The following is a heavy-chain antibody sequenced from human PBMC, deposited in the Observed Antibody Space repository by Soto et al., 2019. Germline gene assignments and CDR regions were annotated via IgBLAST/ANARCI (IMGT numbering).Heavy chain of an antibody. CDR2: IYYSGST. Sequence: PSETLSLTCTVSGGSISSYYWSWIRQPPGKGLEWIGYIYYSGSTNYNPSLKSRVTISVDTSKNQFSLKLSSVTAADTAVYYCARTDYYDSSGYYYVPAPVFDYWGQGIRVTVSS. J-gene: IGHJ4*02. D-gene: IGHD3-22*01. V-gene: IGHV4-59*01. CDR3: ARTDYYDSSGYYYVPAPVFDY. CDR1: GGSISSYY.